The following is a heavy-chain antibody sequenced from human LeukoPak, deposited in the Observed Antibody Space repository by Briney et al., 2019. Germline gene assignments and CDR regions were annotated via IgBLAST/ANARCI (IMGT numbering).Heavy chain of an antibody. J-gene: IGHJ4*02. V-gene: IGHV3-30*18. CDR1: GFTFSSYG. CDR2: ISYDGSNK. Sequence: GGSLRLSCAASGFTFSSYGMHWVRQAPGKGLEWVAVISYDGSNKYYADSVKGRFTISRDNSKNTLYLQMNSLRAEDTAVYYCAKPPTQSGGCSGYWGQGTLVTVSS. CDR3: AKPPTQSGGCSGY. D-gene: IGHD2-15*01.